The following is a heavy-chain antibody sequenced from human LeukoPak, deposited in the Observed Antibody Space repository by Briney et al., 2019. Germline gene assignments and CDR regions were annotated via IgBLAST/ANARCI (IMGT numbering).Heavy chain of an antibody. CDR1: GFTFSSYA. Sequence: GGSLRLSCAASGFTFSSYAMTWVRQAPGKGLEWVALFGTRHTHIFYADSVEGRFAISRDNSKNTVYLQMNSLRVEDAAVYYCAARLPLYGMDVWGQGTTVTVSS. V-gene: IGHV3-23*01. J-gene: IGHJ6*02. CDR2: FGTRHTHI. CDR3: AARLPLYGMDV. D-gene: IGHD2-21*02.